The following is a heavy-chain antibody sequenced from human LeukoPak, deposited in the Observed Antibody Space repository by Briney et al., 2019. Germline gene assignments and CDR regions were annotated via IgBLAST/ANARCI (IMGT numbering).Heavy chain of an antibody. CDR2: IYYSGST. Sequence: SETLSLTCTVSGGSISSSSYYWGWIRQPPGKGLEWIGSIYYSGSTYYNPSLKSRVTISVDTSKNQFSLKLSSVTAADTAVYYCARGAGYDILTGYYIGNYFDYWGQGTLVTVSS. J-gene: IGHJ4*02. CDR3: ARGAGYDILTGYYIGNYFDY. D-gene: IGHD3-9*01. V-gene: IGHV4-39*07. CDR1: GGSISSSSYY.